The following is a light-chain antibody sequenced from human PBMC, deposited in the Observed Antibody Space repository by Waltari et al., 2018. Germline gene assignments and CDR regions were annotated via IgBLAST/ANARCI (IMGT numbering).Light chain of an antibody. CDR2: GAS. CDR3: QQYGTSLFT. V-gene: IGKV3-20*01. CDR1: QSVTRNY. Sequence: VLTQSPGTLSLSPGERATLSCRASQSVTRNYLAWYHQKPGQAPRLLIYGASSRATGIPDRFSGSGSGTDFTLTISRLEPEDFAVYYCQQYGTSLFTFGPGTKVEIK. J-gene: IGKJ3*01.